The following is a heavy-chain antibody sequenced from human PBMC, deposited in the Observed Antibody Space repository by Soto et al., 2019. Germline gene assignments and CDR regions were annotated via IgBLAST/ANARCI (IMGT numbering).Heavy chain of an antibody. J-gene: IGHJ6*02. CDR1: GYTFTGYY. Sequence: GASVKVSCKASGYTFTGYYMHWVRQAPGQGLEWMGWINPNSGGTNYAQKFQGWVTMTRDTSISTAYMELSRLRSDDTAVYYCARDKIPRYSSSPERYYYYYGLDVWGQGTTVTVSS. CDR3: ARDKIPRYSSSPERYYYYYGLDV. CDR2: INPNSGGT. V-gene: IGHV1-2*04. D-gene: IGHD6-6*01.